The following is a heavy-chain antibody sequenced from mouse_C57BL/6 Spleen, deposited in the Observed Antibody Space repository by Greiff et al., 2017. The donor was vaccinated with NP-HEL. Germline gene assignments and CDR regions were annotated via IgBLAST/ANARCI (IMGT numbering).Heavy chain of an antibody. CDR3: ARRANWDGGAWFAY. Sequence: QVQLQQPGAELVMPGASVKLSCKASGYTFTSYWMHWVKQRPIQGLEWIGNIDPSDSETHYNQKFKDKATLTVDKSSSTAYMQLSSLTSEDSAVYYCARRANWDGGAWFAYWGQGTLVTVSA. CDR1: GYTFTSYW. V-gene: IGHV1-52*01. CDR2: IDPSDSET. D-gene: IGHD4-1*01. J-gene: IGHJ3*01.